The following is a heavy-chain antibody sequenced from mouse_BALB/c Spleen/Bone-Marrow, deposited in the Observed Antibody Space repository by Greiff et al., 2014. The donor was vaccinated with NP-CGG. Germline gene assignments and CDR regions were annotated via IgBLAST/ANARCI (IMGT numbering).Heavy chain of an antibody. J-gene: IGHJ4*01. CDR3: ARNGPYAMDY. D-gene: IGHD3-1*01. CDR2: INPYNGVI. Sequence: VQLKESGPELVKPGASVKISCKASGYSFTGYYMHWVKQSHVKSLEWIGRINPYNGVISYNQNFKDKASLTVDKSSSTAYMKLHSLTSEDSSVYYCARNGPYAMDYWGQGTSVTVSS. CDR1: GYSFTGYY. V-gene: IGHV1-31*01.